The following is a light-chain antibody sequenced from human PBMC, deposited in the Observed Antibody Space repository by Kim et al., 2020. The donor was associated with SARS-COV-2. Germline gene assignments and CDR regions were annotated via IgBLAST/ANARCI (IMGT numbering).Light chain of an antibody. CDR1: NLGDRY. J-gene: IGLJ2*01. Sequence: SYELTQPPSVSVSPGQTASITCSGDNLGDRYTCWYQQRPGQSPILVIYQDNKRPSGVPVRFAGSNSGNTATLIISGTQSMDEADYYCQAWDNYTMIFGGGTKLTVL. CDR3: QAWDNYTMI. CDR2: QDN. V-gene: IGLV3-1*01.